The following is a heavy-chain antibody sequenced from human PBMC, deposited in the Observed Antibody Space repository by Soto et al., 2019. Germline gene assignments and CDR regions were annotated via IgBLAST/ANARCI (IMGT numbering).Heavy chain of an antibody. Sequence: QITLNESGPTVVRPTETLTLTCRFSGFSLTTSGVGVGWIRQSPGQAPEWLALLYWDDDKRYSASLKSRLTSTKDTSKNQVVLTVSDLDPTDTATYYCAHRVLRTVFGLVTTTAIYFDFWGQGTPVAVSS. D-gene: IGHD3-3*01. J-gene: IGHJ4*02. CDR2: LYWDDDK. CDR3: AHRVLRTVFGLVTTTAIYFDF. V-gene: IGHV2-5*02. CDR1: GFSLTTSGVG.